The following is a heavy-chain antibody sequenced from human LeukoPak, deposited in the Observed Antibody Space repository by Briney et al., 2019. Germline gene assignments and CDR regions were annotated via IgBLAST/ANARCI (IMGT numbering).Heavy chain of an antibody. D-gene: IGHD5-12*01. CDR3: ARGGPDLAREYFQY. Sequence: SETLSLTCTVSGGSISTNYWNWIRQPAGKGLEWIGRIYVTGTTCYNPSLKSRLTMSVDASRNQFFLNLSSVTAADTAVYYCARGGPDLAREYFQYWGQGTLVTVS. CDR2: IYVTGTT. CDR1: GGSISTNY. V-gene: IGHV4-4*07. J-gene: IGHJ1*01.